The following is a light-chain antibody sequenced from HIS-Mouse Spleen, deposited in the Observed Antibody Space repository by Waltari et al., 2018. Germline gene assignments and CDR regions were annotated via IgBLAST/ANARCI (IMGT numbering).Light chain of an antibody. V-gene: IGLV4-69*01. Sequence: QLVLTHSPSASASLGASVKLTCTLSSGHSSHAIAWHPQQPEKGPRYLMKLNSDGSHSKGDGIPDRFSGSSSGAERYLTISSLQSEDEADYYCQTWGTGIWVFGGGTKLTVL. CDR1: SGHSSHA. CDR3: QTWGTGIWV. J-gene: IGLJ3*02. CDR2: LNSDGSH.